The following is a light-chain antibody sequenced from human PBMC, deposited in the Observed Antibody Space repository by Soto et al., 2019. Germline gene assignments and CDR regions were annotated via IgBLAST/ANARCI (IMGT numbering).Light chain of an antibody. V-gene: IGKV1-5*01. J-gene: IGKJ4*01. CDR2: DTF. CDR1: QSIISW. CDR3: QQYNSYSPLT. Sequence: DIQMTQSPSSLSASVGDRVSITCRASQSIISWLAWYQQKPGKAPQLLMFDTFSLESGVPSRFSGSRSGTELTITLISLQPDDYAPYYCQQYNSYSPLTFGGGTKVEIK.